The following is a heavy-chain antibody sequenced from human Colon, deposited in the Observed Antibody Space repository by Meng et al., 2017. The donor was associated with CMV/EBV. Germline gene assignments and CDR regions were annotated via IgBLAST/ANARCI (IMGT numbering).Heavy chain of an antibody. CDR2: IYHTGTT. D-gene: IGHD2-15*01. Sequence: AFSGYYWNLIRQPPGKGLEWIGEIYHTGTTHYNPPLKSRVIVSVDTSKNQFSLKLTSMTAADTAVYYCARGQSYCSGGSCQTFFDYWGQGTLVTVSS. CDR1: AFSGYY. CDR3: ARGQSYCSGGSCQTFFDY. J-gene: IGHJ4*02. V-gene: IGHV4-34*01.